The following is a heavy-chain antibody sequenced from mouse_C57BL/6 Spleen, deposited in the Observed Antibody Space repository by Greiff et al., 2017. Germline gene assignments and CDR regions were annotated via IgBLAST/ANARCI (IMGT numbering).Heavy chain of an antibody. J-gene: IGHJ2*01. D-gene: IGHD1-1*01. V-gene: IGHV1-64*01. Sequence: VQLQQPGAELVKPGASVKLSCKASGYTFTSYWMHWVKQRPGQGLEWIGMIHPNSGGTNYNEKFKSKATLTVDKSSSATYMQLSSLTSEDSAVYYCARRGYGSSPDYFDYWGQGTTLTVSS. CDR2: IHPNSGGT. CDR1: GYTFTSYW. CDR3: ARRGYGSSPDYFDY.